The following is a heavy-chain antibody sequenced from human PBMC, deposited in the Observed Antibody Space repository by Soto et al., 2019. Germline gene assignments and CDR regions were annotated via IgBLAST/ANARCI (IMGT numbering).Heavy chain of an antibody. D-gene: IGHD2-15*01. CDR2: IFYTGTA. Sequence: QVQLQESGPGLVKPSQTLSLTCTVSGGSINTGGYYWGWSRHLPGEGLEWIGHIFYTGTAYYNPSLRSRGTVTIDTSANQSSLHMYSVTAADTAMYYCARRLDDTPETFFNWFDPWGQGILVTVSS. CDR1: GGSINTGGYY. J-gene: IGHJ5*02. V-gene: IGHV4-31*03. CDR3: ARRLDDTPETFFNWFDP.